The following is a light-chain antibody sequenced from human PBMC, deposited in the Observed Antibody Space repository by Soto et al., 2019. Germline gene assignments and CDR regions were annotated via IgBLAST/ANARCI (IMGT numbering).Light chain of an antibody. J-gene: IGKJ2*01. Sequence: DIQLTQSPSFLSASVGDRVTITCRASQGISSYLAWYQQKPGKAPKLLIYDASTLQSGVPSRFSGSGSGTEFTLTISSLQPEDFATYNCQQFNSYSYTFGQGTKVDIK. CDR1: QGISSY. CDR2: DAS. CDR3: QQFNSYSYT. V-gene: IGKV1-9*01.